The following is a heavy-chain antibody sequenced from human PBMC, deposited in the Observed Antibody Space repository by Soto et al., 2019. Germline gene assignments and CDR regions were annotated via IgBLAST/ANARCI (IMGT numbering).Heavy chain of an antibody. CDR1: GYTFTSYD. J-gene: IGHJ4*02. CDR2: MNPNSGNT. CDR3: ARKIPDTGGFDY. Sequence: QVQLVQSGAEVKEPGASVKVPCKASGYTFTSYDINWVRQAIGHGPEWMGWMNPNSGNTGYAQNFQGRVTMTRDTSTATAYLYLSSLRSEDTAVYYCARKIPDTGGFDYWGQGVLVTVSS. D-gene: IGHD2-8*02. V-gene: IGHV1-8*01.